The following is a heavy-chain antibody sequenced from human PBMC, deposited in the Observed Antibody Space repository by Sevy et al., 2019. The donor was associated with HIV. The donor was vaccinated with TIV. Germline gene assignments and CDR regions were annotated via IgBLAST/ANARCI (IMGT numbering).Heavy chain of an antibody. Sequence: ASVKVAGKASGYTFTGYYMHWVRQAPGQGLEWMGRINPNSGGTNYAQKFQGRVTMTRDTSISTAYMELSRLRSDDTAVYYCARLRTYYFDYWGQGTLVTVSS. CDR3: ARLRTYYFDY. CDR1: GYTFTGYY. D-gene: IGHD1-7*01. V-gene: IGHV1-2*06. J-gene: IGHJ4*02. CDR2: INPNSGGT.